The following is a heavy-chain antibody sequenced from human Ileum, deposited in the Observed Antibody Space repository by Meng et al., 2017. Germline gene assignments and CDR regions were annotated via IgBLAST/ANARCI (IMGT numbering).Heavy chain of an antibody. Sequence: QITLKESGPTLVKPTQTLTLPCTFSGFSLTTHGVGVGWVRQSPGKALEWVAFIYWDDDKRYSPSLRDRLTIIKFTSENQVVLTVTNMDPLDTATYYCAKGHYGAPDEWGQGTLVTVSS. V-gene: IGHV2-5*02. CDR3: AKGHYGAPDE. CDR2: IYWDDDK. J-gene: IGHJ4*02. CDR1: GFSLTTHGVG. D-gene: IGHD4-17*01.